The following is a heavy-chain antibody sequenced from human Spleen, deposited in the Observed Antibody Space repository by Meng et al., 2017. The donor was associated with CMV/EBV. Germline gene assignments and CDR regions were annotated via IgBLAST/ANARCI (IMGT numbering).Heavy chain of an antibody. D-gene: IGHD6-6*01. Sequence: GESLKISCAASGFTFSSYAMHWVRQAPGKGLEWVAVISYDGSNKYYADSVKGRFTISRDNSKNTLYLQMNSLRAEDTAVYYCARDESIAAHFPNYGVDVWGQGTTVTVSS. CDR2: ISYDGSNK. CDR1: GFTFSSYA. CDR3: ARDESIAAHFPNYGVDV. J-gene: IGHJ6*02. V-gene: IGHV3-30-3*01.